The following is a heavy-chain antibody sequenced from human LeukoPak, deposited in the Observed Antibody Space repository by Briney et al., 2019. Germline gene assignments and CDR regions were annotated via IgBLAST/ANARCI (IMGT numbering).Heavy chain of an antibody. D-gene: IGHD5-12*01. J-gene: IGHJ4*02. CDR1: GYTFTNYD. CDR2: MNPNSGNT. V-gene: IGHV1-8*02. CDR3: ARGGYSGYDFDY. Sequence: ASVKVSCKASGYTFTNYDINWLRQATGQGLEWMGWMNPNSGNTGYAQKFQGRVTMTWNTSISTAYMELSSLRSEDTAVYYCARGGYSGYDFDYWGQGTLVTVSA.